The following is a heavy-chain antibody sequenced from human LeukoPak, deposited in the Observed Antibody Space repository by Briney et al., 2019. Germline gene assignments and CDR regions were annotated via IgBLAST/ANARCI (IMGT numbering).Heavy chain of an antibody. CDR1: GGSISSSSYY. J-gene: IGHJ4*02. CDR2: IYYSGST. D-gene: IGHD3-10*01. Sequence: PSETLSLTCAVSGGSISSSSYYWGWIRQPPGKGLEWIGSIYYSGSTYYNPSLKSRVTISVDTSKNRFSLKLSSVTAADTAVYYCARDLPGDYWGQGTLVTVSS. V-gene: IGHV4-39*07. CDR3: ARDLPGDY.